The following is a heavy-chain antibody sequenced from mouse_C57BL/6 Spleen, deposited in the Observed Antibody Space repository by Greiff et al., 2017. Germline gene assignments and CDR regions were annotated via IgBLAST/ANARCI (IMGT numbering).Heavy chain of an antibody. J-gene: IGHJ2*01. CDR2: IYTVSGDT. CDR1: GYTFTDHI. V-gene: IGHV1-11*01. Sequence: VQLQQSGAELASPGASVTLSCKASGYTFTDHIMNWVKKRPGQGLEWIGRIYTVSGDTNYNHKFMGKVTLAGARASSTVYMVLNSLTSEDPAVYDCGRGDYDGNYFDYWGQGTTRTVSS. D-gene: IGHD2-4*01. CDR3: GRGDYDGNYFDY.